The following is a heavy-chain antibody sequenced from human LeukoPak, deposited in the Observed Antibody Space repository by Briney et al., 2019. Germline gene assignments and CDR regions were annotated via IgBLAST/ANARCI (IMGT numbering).Heavy chain of an antibody. D-gene: IGHD6-13*01. Sequence: GGSLRLSCAASGFNFNDYFMTWIRQAPGKGLEWISYITTSEDYTNYADSERGRFTVSRDNTKNSLYLQMNSLRDEDTAVYYCARRAGAAAAALRHFDLWGRGTLVSVSS. CDR3: ARRAGAAAAALRHFDL. J-gene: IGHJ2*01. CDR1: GFNFNDYF. V-gene: IGHV3-11*06. CDR2: ITTSEDYT.